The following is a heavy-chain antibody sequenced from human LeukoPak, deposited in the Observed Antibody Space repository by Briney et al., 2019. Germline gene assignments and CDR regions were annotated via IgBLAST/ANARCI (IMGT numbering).Heavy chain of an antibody. CDR3: AKDPPYNWNYDWFDP. V-gene: IGHV4-59*12. Sequence: SETLSLTCTVSGGSISSYYWSWIRQPPGKGLEWIGYIYYSGSTNYNPSLKSRVTISVDTSKNQFSLKLSSVTAADTAVYYCAKDPPYNWNYDWFDPWGQGTLVTVSS. CDR2: IYYSGST. D-gene: IGHD1-7*01. CDR1: GGSISSYY. J-gene: IGHJ5*02.